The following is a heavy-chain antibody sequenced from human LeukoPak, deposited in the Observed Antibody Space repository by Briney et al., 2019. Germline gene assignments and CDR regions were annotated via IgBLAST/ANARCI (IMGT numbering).Heavy chain of an antibody. Sequence: SQTLSLTCAVSGGSISSGGYSRSWIRQPPGTGLEWIEYIYHSGITHYNPPLKSRVTISVDRSKNQFSLKLSSVTAADTAVYYCARDYYDSSGYYDVYAFDTWGQGTMVTVSS. CDR1: GGSISSGGYS. CDR2: IYHSGIT. CDR3: ARDYYDSSGYYDVYAFDT. J-gene: IGHJ3*02. D-gene: IGHD3-22*01. V-gene: IGHV4-30-2*01.